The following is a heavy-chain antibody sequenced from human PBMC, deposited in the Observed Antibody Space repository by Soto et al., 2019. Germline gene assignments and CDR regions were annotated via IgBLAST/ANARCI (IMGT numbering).Heavy chain of an antibody. V-gene: IGHV3-15*01. J-gene: IGHJ3*02. CDR2: IKSKTEGGTT. CDR1: GFTFSNAG. Sequence: EGRLVESGRGLVKHGGSLRLSCTASGFTFSNAGMNLDRQAPGKGLEWVGRIKSKTEGGTTGYAVIVDGRFTISRADAQTELYLQLDSLEREATAVYYCTNVCPHAVASWGAGTVVPVTS. CDR3: TNVCPHAVAS. D-gene: IGHD2-8*01.